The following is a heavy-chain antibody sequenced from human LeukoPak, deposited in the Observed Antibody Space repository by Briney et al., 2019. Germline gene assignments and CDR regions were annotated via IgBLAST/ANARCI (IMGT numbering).Heavy chain of an antibody. CDR2: IYTSGST. V-gene: IGHV4-61*02. J-gene: IGHJ4*02. CDR3: AVHTGGAAAAAFDY. Sequence: SETLSLTCAVSGGSISSGGYSWSWIRQPAGKGLEWIGRIYTSGSTNYNPSLKSRVTISVDTSKNQFSLKLSSVTAADTAVYYCAVHTGGAAAAAFDYWGQGTLVTVSS. CDR1: GGSISSGGYS. D-gene: IGHD6-13*01.